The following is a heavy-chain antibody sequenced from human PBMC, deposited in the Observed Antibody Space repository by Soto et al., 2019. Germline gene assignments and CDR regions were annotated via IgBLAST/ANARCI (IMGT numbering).Heavy chain of an antibody. CDR1: GYTFTGYY. D-gene: IGHD3-10*01. J-gene: IGHJ6*02. V-gene: IGHV1-2*04. Sequence: GASVKVSCKASGYTFTGYYMHWVRQAPGQGLGWMGWINPNSGGTNYAQKFQGWVTMTRDTSISTAYMELSRLRSDDTAVYYCAREFRMVRGVIKYYYYYGMDVWGQGTTSPSP. CDR3: AREFRMVRGVIKYYYYYGMDV. CDR2: INPNSGGT.